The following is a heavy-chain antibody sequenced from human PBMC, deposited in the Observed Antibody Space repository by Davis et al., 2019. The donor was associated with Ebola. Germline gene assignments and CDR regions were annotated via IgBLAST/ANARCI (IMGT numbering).Heavy chain of an antibody. J-gene: IGHJ4*02. CDR1: GFTFSSYA. V-gene: IGHV3-30-3*01. CDR3: ARVYCSSTSCSPYFDY. D-gene: IGHD2-2*01. CDR2: ISYDGSNK. Sequence: GGSLRLSCAASGFTFSSYAMHWVRQAPGKGLEWVAVISYDGSNKYYADSVKGRFTISRDNSKNTLYLQMNSLRSDDTAVYYCARVYCSSTSCSPYFDYWGQGTLVTVSS.